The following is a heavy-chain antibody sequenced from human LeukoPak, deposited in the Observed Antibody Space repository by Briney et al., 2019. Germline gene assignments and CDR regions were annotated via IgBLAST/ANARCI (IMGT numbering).Heavy chain of an antibody. D-gene: IGHD6-13*01. CDR3: AKVSGVGSSWSPFDY. Sequence: PGGSLRLSCTASGFTFSNYDIHWVRQAPGKGLEWVAFIQYDGSNKYYADCVKGRFTISRDNTKNWLYLLMNSLRAEDTAVYYCAKVSGVGSSWSPFDYWGQGTLVTVSS. CDR2: IQYDGSNK. V-gene: IGHV3-30*02. J-gene: IGHJ4*02. CDR1: GFTFSNYD.